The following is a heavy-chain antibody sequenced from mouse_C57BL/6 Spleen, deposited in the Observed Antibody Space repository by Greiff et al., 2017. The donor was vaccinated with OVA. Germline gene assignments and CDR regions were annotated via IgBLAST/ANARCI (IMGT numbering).Heavy chain of an antibody. CDR3: ARWYYGSSYRSYFDY. D-gene: IGHD1-1*01. CDR2: IDPSDSYT. CDR1: GYTFTSYW. V-gene: IGHV1-69*01. J-gene: IGHJ2*01. Sequence: QVQLQQPGAELVMPGASVKLSCKASGYTFTSYWMHWVKQRPGQGLEWIGEIDPSDSYTNYNQKFKGKSTLTVDKSSSTAYMQLSSLTSEDSAVYYCARWYYGSSYRSYFDYWGQGTTLTVAS.